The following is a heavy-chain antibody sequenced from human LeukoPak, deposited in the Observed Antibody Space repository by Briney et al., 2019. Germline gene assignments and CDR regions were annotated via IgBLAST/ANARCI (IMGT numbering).Heavy chain of an antibody. CDR3: ARSGLFTMIVVVGVFDI. V-gene: IGHV1-2*02. CDR1: GYTFTGYY. D-gene: IGHD3-22*01. J-gene: IGHJ3*02. Sequence: ASVKVSCKASGYTFTGYYMHWVRQAPGQGLEWMGWINPNSGGTNYAQKFQGRVTMTRDTSISTAYMELSRLRSDDTAVYYCARSGLFTMIVVVGVFDIWGQGTMVTASS. CDR2: INPNSGGT.